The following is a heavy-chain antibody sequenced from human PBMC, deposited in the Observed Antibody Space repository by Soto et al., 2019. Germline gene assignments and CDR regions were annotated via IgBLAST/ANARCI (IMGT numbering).Heavy chain of an antibody. CDR1: GGSISSGGYY. D-gene: IGHD2-2*01. V-gene: IGHV4-31*03. J-gene: IGHJ5*02. Sequence: KPSETLSLTCTVSGGSISSGGYYWSWIRQHPGKGLEWIGYIYYSGSTYYNPSLKSRVTISVDTSKNQFSPKLSSVTAADTAVYYCARAGGDCSSTSCYNWFDPWGQGTLVTVSS. CDR2: IYYSGST. CDR3: ARAGGDCSSTSCYNWFDP.